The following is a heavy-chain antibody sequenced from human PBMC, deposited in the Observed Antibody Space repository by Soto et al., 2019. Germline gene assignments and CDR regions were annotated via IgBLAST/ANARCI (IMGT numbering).Heavy chain of an antibody. CDR3: VRVGVGIGNHFGS. V-gene: IGHV4-59*12. CDR1: NGSISGFY. CDR2: IHYSGRT. J-gene: IGHJ4*02. D-gene: IGHD1-26*01. Sequence: SETLSLTCSVSNGSISGFYWTWIRQPPGKILEWIGYIHYSGRTDYNPSLTSRATMSVDTSKNQFSLNLKSITAADTAVYYCVRVGVGIGNHFGSWGRGTLVTVSS.